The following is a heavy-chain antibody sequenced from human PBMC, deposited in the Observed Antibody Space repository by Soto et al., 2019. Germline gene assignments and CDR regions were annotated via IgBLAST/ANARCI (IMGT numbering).Heavy chain of an antibody. CDR3: ARGGGAMRWELLDY. D-gene: IGHD1-26*01. CDR1: GGTFSSYA. Sequence: SVKVSCKASGGTFSSYAISWVRQAPGQGLEWMGGIIPIFGTANYAQKFQGRVTITADESTSTAYMELSSLRSEDTAVYYCARGGGAMRWELLDYWGQGTLVTAPQ. V-gene: IGHV1-69*13. J-gene: IGHJ4*02. CDR2: IIPIFGTA.